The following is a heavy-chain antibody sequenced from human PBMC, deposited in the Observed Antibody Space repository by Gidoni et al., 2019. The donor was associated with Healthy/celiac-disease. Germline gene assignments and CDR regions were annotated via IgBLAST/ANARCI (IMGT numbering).Heavy chain of an antibody. CDR3: ARFKTGTAYAFDI. V-gene: IGHV4-38-2*01. J-gene: IGHJ3*02. CDR1: GYSHSSGYY. CDR2: IYHSGST. Sequence: QVQLQESGPGLVKPSETLSLTCAVSGYSHSSGYYWGWIRLPPGKGLEWIGSIYHSGSTYYNPSLKSRVTISVDTSKNQFSLKLSSVTAADTAVYYCARFKTGTAYAFDIWGQGTMVTVSS. D-gene: IGHD1-1*01.